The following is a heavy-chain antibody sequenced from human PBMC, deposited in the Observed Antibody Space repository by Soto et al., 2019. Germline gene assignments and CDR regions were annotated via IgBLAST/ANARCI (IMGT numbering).Heavy chain of an antibody. CDR3: AREEYPRGYFGY. J-gene: IGHJ4*01. V-gene: IGHV4-34*01. CDR2: INHSGST. CDR1: GGSFSGYY. Sequence: QVQLQQWGAGLLKPSETLSLTCAVYGGSFSGYYWSWIRQPPGQGLEWIGEINHSGSTNYNPSLKSRGTISVDTSKTQFSLKLSSVTAADTAVYYCAREEYPRGYFGYWGHGTLVTVSS.